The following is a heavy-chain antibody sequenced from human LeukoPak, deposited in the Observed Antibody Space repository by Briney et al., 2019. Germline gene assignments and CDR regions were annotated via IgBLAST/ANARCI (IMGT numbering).Heavy chain of an antibody. Sequence: PGGSLRLSCAASGFSFSNYGMYWVRQAPGKGLEWVAVIWCDGSNKYYADSVKGRFTISRDNSKNTLYVQMSSLRAEDTAVYYCARSNNGGWGYCDYWGQGSLVTVSS. CDR1: GFSFSNYG. J-gene: IGHJ4*02. D-gene: IGHD3-16*01. CDR3: ARSNNGGWGYCDY. V-gene: IGHV3-33*01. CDR2: IWCDGSNK.